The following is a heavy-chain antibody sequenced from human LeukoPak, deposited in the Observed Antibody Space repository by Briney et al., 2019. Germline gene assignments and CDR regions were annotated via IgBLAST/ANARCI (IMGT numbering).Heavy chain of an antibody. J-gene: IGHJ4*02. CDR2: ISSSSGYI. V-gene: IGHV3-21*01. CDR3: ARGSLDYDFWSGYYPPGY. Sequence: NPGGSLRLSCAASGFTFSSYSMNWVRQAPGKGLEWVSSISSSSGYIYYADSVKGRFTISRDNAKNSLYLQMNSLRAEDTAVYYCARGSLDYDFWSGYYPPGYWGQGTLVTVSS. D-gene: IGHD3-3*01. CDR1: GFTFSSYS.